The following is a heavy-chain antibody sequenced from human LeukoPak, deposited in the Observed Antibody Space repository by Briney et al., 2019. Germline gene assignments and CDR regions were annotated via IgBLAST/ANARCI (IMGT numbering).Heavy chain of an antibody. CDR1: GFTFDDYA. D-gene: IGHD1-26*01. V-gene: IGHV3-9*01. J-gene: IGHJ1*01. Sequence: PGGSLRLSCAASGFTFDDYAMHWVRQAPGKGLEWVSGISWNSGSIGYADSVKGRFTISRDNAKNSLYLQMNSLRAEDTALYYCAKWGAGTQFAEYFQHWGQGTLVTVSS. CDR3: AKWGAGTQFAEYFQH. CDR2: ISWNSGSI.